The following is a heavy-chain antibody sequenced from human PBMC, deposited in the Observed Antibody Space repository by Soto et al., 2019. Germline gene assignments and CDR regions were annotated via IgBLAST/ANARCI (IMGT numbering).Heavy chain of an antibody. J-gene: IGHJ4*02. D-gene: IGHD3-10*01. CDR3: ARGPPGVVRSYYFDY. CDR1: GGSISTYQ. Sequence: SETLSLTCTFSGGSISTYQWNLIRQPPGKGLEWIGYIYDSGTTNYNPSLRSRVSISIDTSKNQFSLKLSSVTAADTAVYYCARGPPGVVRSYYFDYWGQGTLVTVSS. CDR2: IYDSGTT. V-gene: IGHV4-59*01.